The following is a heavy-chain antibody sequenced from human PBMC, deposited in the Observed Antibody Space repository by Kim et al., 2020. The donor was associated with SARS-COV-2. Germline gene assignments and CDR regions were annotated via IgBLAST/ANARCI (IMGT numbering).Heavy chain of an antibody. V-gene: IGHV3-23*01. D-gene: IGHD3-22*01. J-gene: IGHJ4*02. Sequence: GGSLRLSCAASGFTFSSYAMSWVRQAPGKGLEWVSTISGSGGNTDYADSVKGRCTISRDNSKNTLYLQIHSLRAEDTAVYYCAKVDKITMIVVVIRYLDNWGQGTLVTVSS. CDR2: ISGSGGNT. CDR1: GFTFSSYA. CDR3: AKVDKITMIVVVIRYLDN.